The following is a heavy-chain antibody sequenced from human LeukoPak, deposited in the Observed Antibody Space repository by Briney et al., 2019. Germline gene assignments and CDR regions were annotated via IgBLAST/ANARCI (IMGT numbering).Heavy chain of an antibody. Sequence: ASVKVSCKASGGTFSSYSINWVRQAPGQGLEWMGWISAYNGNTNYAQKLQGRVTMTTDTSTSTAYMELRSLRSDDTAVYYCARDRVPYDYVWGSYRYSAFDIWGQGTMVTVSS. D-gene: IGHD3-16*02. CDR3: ARDRVPYDYVWGSYRYSAFDI. V-gene: IGHV1-18*01. CDR1: GGTFSSYS. J-gene: IGHJ3*02. CDR2: ISAYNGNT.